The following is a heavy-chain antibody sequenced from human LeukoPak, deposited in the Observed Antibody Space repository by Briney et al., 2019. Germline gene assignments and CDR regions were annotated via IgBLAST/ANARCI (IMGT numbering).Heavy chain of an antibody. CDR3: ARVSFYDSSGYDPPDY. Sequence: PGGSLRLSCAASGFTFSSYSMNWVRQAPGKGLEWVSSISSSSSYIYYADSVKGRFTISRDNSKNTLYLQMNSLRAEDTAVYYCARVSFYDSSGYDPPDYWGQGTLVTLSS. D-gene: IGHD3-22*01. J-gene: IGHJ4*02. CDR2: ISSSSSYI. CDR1: GFTFSSYS. V-gene: IGHV3-21*01.